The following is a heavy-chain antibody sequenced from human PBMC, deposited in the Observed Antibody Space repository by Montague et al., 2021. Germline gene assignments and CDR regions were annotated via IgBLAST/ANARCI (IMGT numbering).Heavy chain of an antibody. CDR1: GYSFTTYW. CDR2: IDPSDSYS. Sequence: QSGAEVKKPGESLRISCKGSGYSFTTYWVTWVRQMPGKGLEWMGRIDPSDSYSNYSPSFQGHVTISADKSISTAYLQWSSLKASDTAMYYCARHRGSGWSYYFDYWGQGTLVTVSS. J-gene: IGHJ4*02. V-gene: IGHV5-10-1*01. D-gene: IGHD6-19*01. CDR3: ARHRGSGWSYYFDY.